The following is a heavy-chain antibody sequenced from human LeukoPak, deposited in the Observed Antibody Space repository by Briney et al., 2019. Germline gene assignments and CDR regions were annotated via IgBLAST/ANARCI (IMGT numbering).Heavy chain of an antibody. CDR1: GFTFSSYA. CDR2: ISYDGSNK. D-gene: IGHD2-2*01. CDR3: AGSSTSCYLSCYYYGMDV. V-gene: IGHV3-30-3*01. J-gene: IGHJ6*02. Sequence: GRTLGLSCAVSGFTFSSYAMHWVPEARGKGLEWVAVISYDGSNKYYADSVKGRFTISRDNSKNTLYLQMNSLRAEDTAVYYCAGSSTSCYLSCYYYGMDVWGQGTTVTVSS.